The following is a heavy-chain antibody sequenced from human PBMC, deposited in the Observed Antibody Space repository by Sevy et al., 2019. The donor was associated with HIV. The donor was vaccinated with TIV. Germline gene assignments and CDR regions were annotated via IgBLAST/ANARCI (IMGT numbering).Heavy chain of an antibody. CDR1: GFTFSSYA. J-gene: IGHJ4*02. D-gene: IGHD6-13*01. CDR2: ISSNGGIT. V-gene: IGHV3-64*01. Sequence: GGSLRLSCAASGFTFSSYAMHWVRQAPGKGLEYVSAISSNGGITYYANSVKGRFTISRDNSKNTLYLQMGSLRAEDMAVYYCARAKAAAFDYWGQGTLVTVSS. CDR3: ARAKAAAFDY.